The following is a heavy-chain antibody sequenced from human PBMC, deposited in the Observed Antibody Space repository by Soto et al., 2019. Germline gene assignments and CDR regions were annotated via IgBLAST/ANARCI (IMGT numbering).Heavy chain of an antibody. CDR1: GGSISSYY. D-gene: IGHD5-12*01. J-gene: IGHJ4*02. CDR3: ARQTLTSDIVATVFDY. CDR2: IYYSGST. Sequence: SENLSLTCTVSGGSISSYYWSWIRQPPGKGLEWIGYIYYSGSTNYNPSLKSRVTISVDTSKNQFSLKLSSVTAADTAVYYCARQTLTSDIVATVFDYSGQGTLVTVSS. V-gene: IGHV4-59*01.